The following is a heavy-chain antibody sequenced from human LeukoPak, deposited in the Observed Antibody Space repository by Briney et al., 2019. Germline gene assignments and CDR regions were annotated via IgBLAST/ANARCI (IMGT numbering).Heavy chain of an antibody. J-gene: IGHJ4*02. CDR3: ARQTGSGLFILP. CDR2: VFYSGST. V-gene: IGHV4-39*01. CDR1: GGSISNRAYY. D-gene: IGHD3/OR15-3a*01. Sequence: SETLSLTCNVSGGSISNRAYYWAWIRQPPGKGLEWIGSVFYSGSTYSNPSLESRLTISVDTSKNQFSLRLTSVTAADTAVYYCARQTGSGLFILPGGQGTLVTVSS.